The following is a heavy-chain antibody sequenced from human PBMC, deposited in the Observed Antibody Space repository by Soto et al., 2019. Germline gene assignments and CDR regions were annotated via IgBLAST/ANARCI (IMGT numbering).Heavy chain of an antibody. CDR2: IWYDGSNK. CDR3: ARDYYGSGSYYWGYYFDY. V-gene: IGHV3-33*01. CDR1: GFTFSSYG. J-gene: IGHJ4*02. D-gene: IGHD3-10*01. Sequence: GGSLRLSCAASGFTFSSYGMHWVRQAPGKGLEWVAVIWYDGSNKYYADSVKGRFTISRDNSKNTLYLQMNSLRAEDTAVYYCARDYYGSGSYYWGYYFDYWGQGTLVTVS.